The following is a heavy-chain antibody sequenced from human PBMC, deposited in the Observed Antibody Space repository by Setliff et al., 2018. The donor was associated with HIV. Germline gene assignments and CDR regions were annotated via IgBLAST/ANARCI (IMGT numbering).Heavy chain of an antibody. Sequence: ASVKVSCKASGYTFSSYGISWVRQAPGQGLEWVGWVSGYNGDTNYAQNLRGRVTVTTDTSTTTAYMELRGLTPDDTAMYCCARDPPGNPWFFDYWGPGTLVTVSS. D-gene: IGHD3-22*01. CDR3: ARDPPGNPWFFDY. V-gene: IGHV1-18*01. J-gene: IGHJ4*02. CDR1: GYTFSSYG. CDR2: VSGYNGDT.